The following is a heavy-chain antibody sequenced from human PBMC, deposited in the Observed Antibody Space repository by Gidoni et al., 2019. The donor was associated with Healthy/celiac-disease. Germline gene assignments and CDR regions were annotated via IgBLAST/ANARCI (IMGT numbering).Heavy chain of an antibody. D-gene: IGHD1-26*01. CDR3: AKGMVGATNDAFDI. J-gene: IGHJ3*02. CDR1: GFTFSSYG. Sequence: VQLVESGGGVVQPGGSLRLSCAASGFTFSSYGMHWVRQAPGKGLGWVAFIRYDGSNKYYADSVKGRFTISRDNSKNTLYLQMNSLRAEDTAVYFCAKGMVGATNDAFDIWGQGTMVTVSS. CDR2: IRYDGSNK. V-gene: IGHV3-30*02.